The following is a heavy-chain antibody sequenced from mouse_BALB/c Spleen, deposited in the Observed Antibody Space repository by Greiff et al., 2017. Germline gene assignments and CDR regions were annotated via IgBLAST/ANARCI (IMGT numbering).Heavy chain of an antibody. J-gene: IGHJ4*01. CDR2: INPSNGGT. V-gene: IGHV1S81*02. CDR1: GYTFTSYY. CDR3: TRPGGPGAMDY. D-gene: IGHD3-3*01. Sequence: VQGVESGAELVKPGASVKLSCKASGYTFTSYYMYWVKQRPGQGLEWIGEINPSNGGTNFNEKFKSKATLTVDKSSSTAYMQLSSLTSEDSAVYYCTRPGGPGAMDYWGQGTSVTVAS.